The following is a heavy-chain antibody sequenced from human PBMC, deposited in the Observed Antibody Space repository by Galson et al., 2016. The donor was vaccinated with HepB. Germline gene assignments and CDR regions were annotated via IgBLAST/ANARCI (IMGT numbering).Heavy chain of an antibody. CDR1: GFTFSSFA. Sequence: SLRLSCAVSGFTFSSFAMHWVRQSPGRGLEYVSCIDNNGGTAYYADSVRGRFTISRDKSRNTLYIQMGSLRADDTAVYYCMKGSFSCAWSNWFGPWGQGPLVTVAS. CDR2: IDNNGGTA. J-gene: IGHJ5*02. V-gene: IGHV3-64D*08. D-gene: IGHD6-19*01. CDR3: MKGSFSCAWSNWFGP.